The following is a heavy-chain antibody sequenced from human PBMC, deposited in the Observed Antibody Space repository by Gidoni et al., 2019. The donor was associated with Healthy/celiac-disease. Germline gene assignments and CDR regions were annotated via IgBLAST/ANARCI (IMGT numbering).Heavy chain of an antibody. V-gene: IGHV4-59*01. CDR3: ARGRLQLEGFDY. CDR1: GGSMRGYY. Sequence: QVQLQESGPGLVKPSETLSLSCTVSGGSMRGYYWNWIRQAPGKGLEWIGYIYYSGNTNYNPSLKSRVSISVDTSTSQFSLRLSYVTAADTAIYYCARGRLQLEGFDYWGQGTLVTVXS. CDR2: IYYSGNT. J-gene: IGHJ4*02. D-gene: IGHD1-1*01.